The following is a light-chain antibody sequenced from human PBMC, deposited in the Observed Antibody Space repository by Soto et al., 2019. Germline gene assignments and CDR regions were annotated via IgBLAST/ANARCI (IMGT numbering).Light chain of an antibody. J-gene: IGKJ1*01. V-gene: IGKV3-15*01. Sequence: EIVMTQSPATLSVSPGGRATLSCRASQSVSSDLVWYQQKPGQPPRLLIFHASTRATGVPARFSGSGSGTEFTLTISSLQSEDFAVYYCQQYNDWPRTFGQGTKVDIK. CDR1: QSVSSD. CDR2: HAS. CDR3: QQYNDWPRT.